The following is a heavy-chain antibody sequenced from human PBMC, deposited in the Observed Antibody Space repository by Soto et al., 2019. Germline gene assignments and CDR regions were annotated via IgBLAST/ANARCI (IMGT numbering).Heavy chain of an antibody. D-gene: IGHD3-9*01. Sequence: QITLKESGPTLVRPTQTLTLTCAFSGFSLSTSGVGVGWIRQTPGKALEWLAVFYWDDSKHYSPSLRSRLTITHDTSKNQVVLTMTNMDPLDTCTYYCAPKGPEDWALDYWGQGTLITVSS. CDR1: GFSLSTSGVG. CDR2: FYWDDSK. CDR3: APKGPEDWALDY. J-gene: IGHJ4*02. V-gene: IGHV2-5*02.